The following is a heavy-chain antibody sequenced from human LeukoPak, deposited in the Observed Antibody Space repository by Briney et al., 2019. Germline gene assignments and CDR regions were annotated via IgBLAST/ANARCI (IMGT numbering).Heavy chain of an antibody. D-gene: IGHD2-15*01. CDR3: APVLLGYCSGGSCYPDY. CDR2: INPNSGGT. Sequence: ASVKVSCKASGYTFTGYYMRWVRQAPGQGLEWMGWINPNSGGTNYAQKFQGRVTMTRDTSISTAYMELSRLRSDDTAVYYCAPVLLGYCSGGSCYPDYWGQGTLVTVSS. V-gene: IGHV1-2*02. CDR1: GYTFTGYY. J-gene: IGHJ4*02.